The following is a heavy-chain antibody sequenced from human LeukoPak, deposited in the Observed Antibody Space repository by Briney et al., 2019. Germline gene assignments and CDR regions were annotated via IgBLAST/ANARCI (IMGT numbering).Heavy chain of an antibody. D-gene: IGHD3-16*01. CDR2: IRYDESGK. V-gene: IGHV3-30*02. Sequence: GGSLRLSCAASGFTFSNLGMHWVRQAPGKGLEWVAFIRYDESGKFYADSVKGRFTISRDNSRDTLYLQINSLRVEDTAVYYCARTKGFVITFTGLFDYWGQGTLVTVSS. CDR3: ARTKGFVITFTGLFDY. CDR1: GFTFSNLG. J-gene: IGHJ4*02.